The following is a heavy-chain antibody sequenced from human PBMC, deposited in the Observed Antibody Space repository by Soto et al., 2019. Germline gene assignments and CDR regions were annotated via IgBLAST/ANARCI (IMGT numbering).Heavy chain of an antibody. V-gene: IGHV3-30*18. J-gene: IGHJ4*02. Sequence: GGPLRLSCAASGFTFSSYGMHWVRQAPGKGLEWVAVISYDGSNKYYADSVKGRFTISRDNSKNTLYLQMNSLRAEDTAVYYCAKGRLSYSGSLRQLDYWGQGTLVTVSS. CDR2: ISYDGSNK. D-gene: IGHD1-26*01. CDR3: AKGRLSYSGSLRQLDY. CDR1: GFTFSSYG.